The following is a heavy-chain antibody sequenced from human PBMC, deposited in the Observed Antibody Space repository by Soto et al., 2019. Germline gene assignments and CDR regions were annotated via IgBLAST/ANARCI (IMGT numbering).Heavy chain of an antibody. CDR2: IWHSGAT. Sequence: SETLSLTCAVSGYSINSGYSWGWIRQPPGEGLEWVGSIWHSGATYYNPSLKSRVTISVDTSKNQFSLRLNSVTAADTAVYYCARDLVVGATRPNFDSWGQGTLVTVSS. D-gene: IGHD1-26*01. J-gene: IGHJ4*02. CDR1: GYSINSGYS. V-gene: IGHV4-38-2*02. CDR3: ARDLVVGATRPNFDS.